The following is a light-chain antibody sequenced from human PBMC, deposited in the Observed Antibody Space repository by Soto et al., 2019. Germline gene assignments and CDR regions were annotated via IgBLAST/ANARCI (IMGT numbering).Light chain of an antibody. CDR2: TAS. J-gene: IGKJ1*01. CDR3: QQSYNTPPWT. V-gene: IGKV1-39*01. Sequence: DIHMTQSPSSLSASVGDRVTITCRASQRIDTYLNWYQQKPGKAPKLLIYTASTLQSGVPSRFSGSGSGTDFTLTISSLQPEDFATYYCQQSYNTPPWTFGQGTKVDI. CDR1: QRIDTY.